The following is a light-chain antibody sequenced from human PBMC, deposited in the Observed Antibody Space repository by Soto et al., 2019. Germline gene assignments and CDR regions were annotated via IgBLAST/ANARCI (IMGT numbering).Light chain of an antibody. CDR2: GAS. V-gene: IGKV3-20*01. CDR3: QQYGSSGT. Sequence: DIVLTQSPGPLSLSPGERATLSCMASQSVSSNYITWYQQKPGQAPRRLIFGASTRASGIPDRFSGGGSGTVFTLTISRLEPEDFAVYYCQQYGSSGTFRQGTKVDIK. CDR1: QSVSSNY. J-gene: IGKJ1*01.